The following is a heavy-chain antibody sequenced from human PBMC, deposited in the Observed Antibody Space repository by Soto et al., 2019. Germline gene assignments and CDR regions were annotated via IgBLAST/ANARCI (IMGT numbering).Heavy chain of an antibody. J-gene: IGHJ6*02. CDR2: ISWDGGST. CDR1: GFTFDDYT. D-gene: IGHD5-18*01. V-gene: IGHV3-43*01. Sequence: GGSLRLSCAASGFTFDDYTMHWVRQAPGKGLEWVSLISWDGGSTYYADSVKGRFTISRDNSKNSLYLQMNSLRTEDTALYYCAKEGGRYSYGYSPYYYYGMDVWGQGTTVTVSS. CDR3: AKEGGRYSYGYSPYYYYGMDV.